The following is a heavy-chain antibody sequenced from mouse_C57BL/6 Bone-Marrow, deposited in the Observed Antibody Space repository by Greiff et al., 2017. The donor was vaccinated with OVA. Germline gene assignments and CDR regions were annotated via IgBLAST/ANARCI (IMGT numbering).Heavy chain of an antibody. D-gene: IGHD1-1*01. J-gene: IGHJ3*01. CDR3: ARKRGIIGFAY. CDR2: ISSGSSTI. CDR1: GFTFSDYG. V-gene: IGHV5-17*01. Sequence: EVKLMESGGGLVKPGGSLKLSCAASGFTFSDYGMHWVRQAPEKGLEWVAYISSGSSTIYYADTVKGRFTISRDNAKNTLFLQMTSLRSEDTAMYYCARKRGIIGFAYWGQGTLVTVSA.